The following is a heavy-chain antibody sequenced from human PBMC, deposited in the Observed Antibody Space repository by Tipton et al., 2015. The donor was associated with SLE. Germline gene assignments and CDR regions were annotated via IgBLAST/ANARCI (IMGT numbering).Heavy chain of an antibody. D-gene: IGHD2-15*01. Sequence: TLSLTCAVSSFSISSCYYWGWLRQPPGKGLEWLGSLCHSGSTYYNPSLKSRVTISVDTSKNQFSLKLTSMTAADTAVYYCARSELLAAKRDYWGQGTLVTVSS. J-gene: IGHJ4*02. V-gene: IGHV4-38-2*01. CDR1: SFSISSCYY. CDR2: LCHSGST. CDR3: ARSELLAAKRDY.